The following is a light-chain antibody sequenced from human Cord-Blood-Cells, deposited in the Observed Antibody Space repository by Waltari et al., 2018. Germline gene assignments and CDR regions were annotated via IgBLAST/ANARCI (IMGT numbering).Light chain of an antibody. CDR1: NIGSKS. Sequence: SYVLTQPPSVSVAPGKTARITCGGHNIGSKSVQWYQQKPGQAPVLVIYYDSDRPSGIPERFSGSNSGNTATLTISRVEAGDEADYYCQVWDSSSPWVFGGGTKLTVL. CDR3: QVWDSSSPWV. V-gene: IGLV3-21*04. CDR2: YDS. J-gene: IGLJ3*02.